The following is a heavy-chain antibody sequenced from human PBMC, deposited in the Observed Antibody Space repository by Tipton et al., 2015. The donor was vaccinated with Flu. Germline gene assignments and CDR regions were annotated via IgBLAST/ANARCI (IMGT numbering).Heavy chain of an antibody. Sequence: SLRLSCAASGFTFSGYGMHWVRQAPGKGLEWVAFIRYDGSKKYYADSVKGRFTISRDNSKNTLYLQMDSLRAEDTAVYYCAKVRAYTSGWDYWGQGTLVTVSS. CDR3: AKVRAYTSGWDY. J-gene: IGHJ4*02. CDR1: GFTFSGYG. CDR2: IRYDGSKK. D-gene: IGHD6-19*01. V-gene: IGHV3-30*02.